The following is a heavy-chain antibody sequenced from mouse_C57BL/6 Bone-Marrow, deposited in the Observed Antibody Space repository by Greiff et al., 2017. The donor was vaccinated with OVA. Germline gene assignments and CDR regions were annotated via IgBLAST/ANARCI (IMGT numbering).Heavy chain of an antibody. CDR2: ISYDGSN. CDR3: ARGEDRWLLMNYFDY. J-gene: IGHJ2*01. Sequence: EVQLLESGPGLVKPSQSLSLTCSVTGYSITSGYYWNWIRQFPGNKLEWMGYISYDGSNNYNPSLKNRISITRDTSKNQFFLKLNSVTTEDTATYYCARGEDRWLLMNYFDYWGQGTTLTVSS. V-gene: IGHV3-6*01. D-gene: IGHD2-3*01. CDR1: GYSITSGYY.